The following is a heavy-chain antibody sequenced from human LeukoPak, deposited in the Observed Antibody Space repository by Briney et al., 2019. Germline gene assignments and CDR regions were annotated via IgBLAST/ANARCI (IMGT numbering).Heavy chain of an antibody. J-gene: IGHJ4*02. D-gene: IGHD2-21*01. CDR2: IYYSGST. V-gene: IGHV4-59*12. CDR3: ARCWGGEYFFDY. CDR1: GGSISGYY. Sequence: SETLSLTCTVSGGSISGYYWSWIRQPPGKGLECIGYIYYSGSTNYNPSLSGRVTMSIDTSKNQISLKLNSVTAADTAVYYCARCWGGEYFFDYWGQGTLVTVSS.